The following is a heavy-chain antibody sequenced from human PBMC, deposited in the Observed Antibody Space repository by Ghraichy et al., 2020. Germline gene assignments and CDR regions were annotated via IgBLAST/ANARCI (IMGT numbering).Heavy chain of an antibody. CDR3: SRGGGAGTPVLYHMDV. V-gene: IGHV3-21*01. Sequence: GESLNISCVASGLMFSPNTMNWVRQAPGKGLEWVSSISSSTRYIYYADSVKGRFTLSRDNAQNSLYLQMNSLRAEDTAVYYCSRGGGAGTPVLYHMDVWGLGTTVTVSS. D-gene: IGHD6-19*01. CDR1: GLMFSPNT. CDR2: ISSSTRYI. J-gene: IGHJ6*02.